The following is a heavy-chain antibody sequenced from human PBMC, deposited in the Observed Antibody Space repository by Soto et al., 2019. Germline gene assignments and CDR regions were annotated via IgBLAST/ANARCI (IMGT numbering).Heavy chain of an antibody. Sequence: QVQLVQSGGEVKKPGASVTVSCKASGYTFINYHITWVRQAPGQGLEWMAWINTYNGMTDYAQRFQGRVTMTRDTSTSTADMELMNRGSDDTAVYFCAKSPRGEMAKDWGQGTLVTVSS. V-gene: IGHV1-18*01. CDR3: AKSPRGEMAKD. CDR1: GYTFINYH. D-gene: IGHD5-12*01. CDR2: INTYNGMT. J-gene: IGHJ4*02.